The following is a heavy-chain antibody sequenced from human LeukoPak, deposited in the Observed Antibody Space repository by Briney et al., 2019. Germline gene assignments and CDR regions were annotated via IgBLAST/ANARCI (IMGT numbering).Heavy chain of an antibody. V-gene: IGHV3-66*01. CDR1: GFTVSSNY. Sequence: GGSLRLSCAASGFTVSSNYMSWVRQAPGKGLEWVSVIYSGGSTYYADSVKSRFTISRDNSKNTLYLQMNRLRAEDTAVYYCARAGPSSSWHQFDYWGQGTLVTVSS. CDR2: IYSGGST. D-gene: IGHD6-13*01. CDR3: ARAGPSSSWHQFDY. J-gene: IGHJ4*02.